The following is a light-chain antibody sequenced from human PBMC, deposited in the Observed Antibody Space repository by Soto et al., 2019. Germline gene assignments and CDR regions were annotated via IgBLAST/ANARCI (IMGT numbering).Light chain of an antibody. J-gene: IGKJ5*01. CDR1: QSVSSRS. Sequence: EIVLTQSPGTLSLSPGERATLSCRASQSVSSRSLAWYQQRPGQAPRLLIYDASYRATDIPPRFSGSGSGTDFTLTISSLEPEDFAVYYCQQRRSWPPTITFGQGTRLEI. CDR2: DAS. CDR3: QQRRSWPPTIT. V-gene: IGKV3-11*01.